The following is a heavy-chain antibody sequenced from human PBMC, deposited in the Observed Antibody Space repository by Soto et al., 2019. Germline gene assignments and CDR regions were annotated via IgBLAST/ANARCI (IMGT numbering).Heavy chain of an antibody. D-gene: IGHD6-13*01. CDR1: GFTVSSSY. CDR2: MYSGGGT. Sequence: EVQLAESGGGLIQAGGSLRLSCAGSGFTVSSSYMGWVRQAPGKGLECVSFMYSGGGTYYADSVKGRFTISRDNSKNTLYLQMTSLRAEDTAVYYCARMIAAAATYWGQGTLVTVSS. V-gene: IGHV3-53*01. J-gene: IGHJ4*02. CDR3: ARMIAAAATY.